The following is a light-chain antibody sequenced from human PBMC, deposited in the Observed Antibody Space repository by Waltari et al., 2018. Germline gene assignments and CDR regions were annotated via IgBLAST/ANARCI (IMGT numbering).Light chain of an antibody. CDR1: SSNIGGGYD. J-gene: IGLJ1*01. CDR3: QSYDSSLIGYV. V-gene: IGLV1-40*01. Sequence: QSVLTQPPSVSGAPGQRVTLSCTGTSSNIGGGYDAPWYQPVPGTAPKLLIFANTMRPSGVPDRFSASKSGASASLAISGLQAEDEADYYCQSYDSSLIGYVFGKGTKVTVL. CDR2: ANT.